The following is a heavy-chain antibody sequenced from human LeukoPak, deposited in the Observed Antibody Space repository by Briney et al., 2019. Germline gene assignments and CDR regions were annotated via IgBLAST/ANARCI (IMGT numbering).Heavy chain of an antibody. V-gene: IGHV3-30*18. J-gene: IGHJ4*02. D-gene: IGHD3-3*01. CDR2: ISNDGSNK. CDR1: GFTFNTYW. Sequence: GGSLRLSCTASGFTFNTYWMNWARQAPGKGLEWVAVISNDGSNKFYADSVKGRFTISRDNSKNTLYLQMNSLRAEDTAVYYCAKDVIFWSGTLDYWGQGTLVTVSS. CDR3: AKDVIFWSGTLDY.